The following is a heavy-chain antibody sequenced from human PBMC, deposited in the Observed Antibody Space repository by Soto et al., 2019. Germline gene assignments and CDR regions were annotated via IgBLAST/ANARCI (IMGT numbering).Heavy chain of an antibody. V-gene: IGHV3-23*01. CDR3: AKAVSLHGIVGALGD. CDR2: ISGSGGST. D-gene: IGHD1-26*01. Sequence: EVQLLESGGGLVQPGGSLRLSCAASGFTFSSYAMSWVRQAPGKGLEWVSAISGSGGSTYYADSGQGRFTISRDNSKNTLYLQMNSLRAEDTAVYYCAKAVSLHGIVGALGDWGQGTLVTVSS. CDR1: GFTFSSYA. J-gene: IGHJ4*02.